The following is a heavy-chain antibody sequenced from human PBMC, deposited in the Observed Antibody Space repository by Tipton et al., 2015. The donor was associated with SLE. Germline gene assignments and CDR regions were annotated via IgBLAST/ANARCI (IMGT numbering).Heavy chain of an antibody. CDR3: ARDNDYGRPRPIDY. CDR2: IRYDGSNK. J-gene: IGHJ4*02. Sequence: SGFTFSSYGMHWVRQAPGKGLEWVAFIRYDGSNKYYADSVKGRFTISRDNSKNTLYLQMNSLRAEDTAVYYCARDNDYGRPRPIDYWGQGTLVTVSS. V-gene: IGHV3-30*02. CDR1: GFTFSSYG. D-gene: IGHD4-17*01.